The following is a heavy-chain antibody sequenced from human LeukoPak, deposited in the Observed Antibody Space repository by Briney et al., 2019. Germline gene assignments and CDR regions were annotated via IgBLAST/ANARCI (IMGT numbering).Heavy chain of an antibody. CDR2: INPSGGST. V-gene: IGHV1-46*01. Sequence: ASVKVSCKASGYTFTSYYMHWVRQAPGQGLEWMGIINPSGGSTSYAQKFQGRATMTRDTSTSTVYMELSSLRSEDTAVYYCATDGGAYCGGDCYSDYWGQGTLVTVSS. D-gene: IGHD2-21*02. CDR3: ATDGGAYCGGDCYSDY. CDR1: GYTFTSYY. J-gene: IGHJ4*02.